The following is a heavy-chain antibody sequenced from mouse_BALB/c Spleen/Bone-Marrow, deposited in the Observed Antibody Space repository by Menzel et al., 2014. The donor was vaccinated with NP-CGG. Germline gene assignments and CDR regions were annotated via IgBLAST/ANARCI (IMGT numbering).Heavy chain of an antibody. CDR2: ISYSGST. D-gene: IGHD1-1*01. CDR3: AGGGGSSYNYAMDY. Sequence: EVHLVESGPSLVKPSQTLSLTCSVTGDSITSGYWNWIRKFPGNKLEYMGYISYSGSTYYNPSLKSRISITRDTSKDQYYLQLNSVTTEDTATYYCAGGGGSSYNYAMDYWGQGTSVTVSS. J-gene: IGHJ4*01. CDR1: GDSITSGY. V-gene: IGHV3-8*02.